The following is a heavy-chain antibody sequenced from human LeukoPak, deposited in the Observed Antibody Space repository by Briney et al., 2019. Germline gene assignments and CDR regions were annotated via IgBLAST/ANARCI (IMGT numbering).Heavy chain of an antibody. CDR2: INHSGST. D-gene: IGHD2-2*01. J-gene: IGHJ4*02. CDR3: ARQLGYCSSTSCYADKVDY. CDR1: GGSFSGYC. V-gene: IGHV4-34*01. Sequence: SETLSLTCAVYGGSFSGYCWSWIRQPPGKGLEWIGEINHSGSTNYNPSLKSRVTISVDTSKNQFSLRLSSVTAADTAVYYCARQLGYCSSTSCYADKVDYWGQGTLVTVSS.